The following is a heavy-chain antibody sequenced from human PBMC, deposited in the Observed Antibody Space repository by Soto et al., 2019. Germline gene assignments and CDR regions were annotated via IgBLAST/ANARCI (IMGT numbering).Heavy chain of an antibody. CDR1: GFTFSSYA. CDR2: ISGSGGST. CDR3: AKDGGALDTAMVRFDY. V-gene: IGHV3-23*01. J-gene: IGHJ4*02. D-gene: IGHD5-18*01. Sequence: PGGSLRLSCAASGFTFSSYAMSWVRQAPGKGLEWVSAISGSGGSTYYADSVKGRFTISRDNSKNTLYLQMNSLRAEDTAVYYCAKDGGALDTAMVRFDYWGQGTLVTVSS.